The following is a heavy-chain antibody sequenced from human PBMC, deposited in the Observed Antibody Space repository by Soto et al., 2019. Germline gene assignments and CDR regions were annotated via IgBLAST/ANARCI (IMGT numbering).Heavy chain of an antibody. CDR3: AGHLGDCDTNTCSPEKWFDP. Sequence: SETLSLTCIVSGGSISSYYWSWIRQSPGKGLEWIGYIYYTGNTNYNPSLRSRVTISLDTSKNQFSLNLNSVTAADTAVYYCAGHLGDCDTNTCSPEKWFDPWGQGTLCTVSS. D-gene: IGHD3-16*01. J-gene: IGHJ5*02. CDR2: IYYTGNT. V-gene: IGHV4-59*08. CDR1: GGSISSYY.